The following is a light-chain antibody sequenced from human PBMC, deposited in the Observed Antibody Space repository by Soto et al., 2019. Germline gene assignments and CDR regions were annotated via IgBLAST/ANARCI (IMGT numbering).Light chain of an antibody. CDR3: QQYGRSIT. Sequence: EIVLTQSPGTLSLSPGARAPPSCRASQSVPRNYLAWYQQKPGQAPRLLIYGTSSRATGIPDRFSGSGSGTDFTLTISRLEPEDFAVFYCQQYGRSITFGQGTRLAIK. CDR2: GTS. V-gene: IGKV3-20*01. CDR1: QSVPRNY. J-gene: IGKJ5*01.